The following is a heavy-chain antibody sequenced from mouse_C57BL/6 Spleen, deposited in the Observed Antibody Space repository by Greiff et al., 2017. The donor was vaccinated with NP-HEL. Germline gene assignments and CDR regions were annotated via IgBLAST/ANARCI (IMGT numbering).Heavy chain of an antibody. J-gene: IGHJ3*01. D-gene: IGHD2-4*01. CDR3: ARGDYDYDPFAY. V-gene: IGHV14-3*01. CDR2: IDPANGST. CDR1: GFTIKNTY. Sequence: EVMLVESVAELVRPGASVKLSCTASGFTIKNTYMHWVKQRPEQGLEWIGRIDPANGSTKYAPKFQGKATITAATSSNTAYLKLSSLTSEDTAIYYCARGDYDYDPFAYWGQGTLVTVSA.